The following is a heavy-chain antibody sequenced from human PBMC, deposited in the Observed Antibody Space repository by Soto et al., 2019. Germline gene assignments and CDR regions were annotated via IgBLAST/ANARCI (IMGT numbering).Heavy chain of an antibody. CDR3: AARHFRSGPRTDTRLDY. CDR1: GDRINSSRW. CDR2: ISHSGST. V-gene: IGHV4-4*02. J-gene: IGHJ4*01. D-gene: IGHD3-3*01. Sequence: ETLPLPCAVAGDRINSSRWSNWVRQPPVKGLEWIGQISHSGSTNYNPSLTSRVTISVDKSKNHFSRKVTSVRAADTAVYYCAARHFRSGPRTDTRLDYWGQGTLVTVSS.